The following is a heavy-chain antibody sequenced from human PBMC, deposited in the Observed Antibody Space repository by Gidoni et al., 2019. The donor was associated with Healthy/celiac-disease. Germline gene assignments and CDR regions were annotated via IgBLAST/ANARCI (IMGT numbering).Heavy chain of an antibody. J-gene: IGHJ4*02. V-gene: IGHV4-34*01. CDR3: ARLYDILTGYYYFDY. Sequence: QVQLQQWGAGLLKPSETLSLTCAVYGGSFSGYYWSWIRQPPGKGLEWIGEINHSGSTNYNPSLKSRVTISVDTSKNQFSLKLSSVTAADTAVYYCARLYDILTGYYYFDYWGQGTLVTVSS. D-gene: IGHD3-9*01. CDR1: GGSFSGYY. CDR2: INHSGST.